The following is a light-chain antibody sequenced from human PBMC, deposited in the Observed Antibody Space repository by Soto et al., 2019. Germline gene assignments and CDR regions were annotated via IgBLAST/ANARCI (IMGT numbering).Light chain of an antibody. J-gene: IGKJ4*01. Sequence: EIVLTQSPGTLSLSPGERATLSCRASQSVSSIYLAWYQQKPGQAPRLLIYGASSRATGIPDRFSGSGSGIDFTLTISRLEPEDFAVSYCQQYGSSPTLTFGGGTKVEIK. CDR2: GAS. V-gene: IGKV3-20*01. CDR1: QSVSSIY. CDR3: QQYGSSPTLT.